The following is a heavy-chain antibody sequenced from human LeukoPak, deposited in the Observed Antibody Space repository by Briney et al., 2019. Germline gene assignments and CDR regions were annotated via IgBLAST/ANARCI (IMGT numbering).Heavy chain of an antibody. CDR3: ARTFNTVDYYFDY. D-gene: IGHD4-23*01. J-gene: IGHJ4*02. CDR1: GGSISSGDYY. CDR2: IYYSGST. Sequence: PSETLSLTCTVSGGSISSGDYYWSWIRQPPGKGLEWIGYIYYSGSTYYNPSLKSRVTISVDTSKNQFSLKLSSMTAADTAVYYCARTFNTVDYYFDYWGQGTLVTVSS. V-gene: IGHV4-30-4*01.